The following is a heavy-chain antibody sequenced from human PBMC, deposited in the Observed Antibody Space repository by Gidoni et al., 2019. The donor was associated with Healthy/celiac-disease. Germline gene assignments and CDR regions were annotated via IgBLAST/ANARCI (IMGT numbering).Heavy chain of an antibody. CDR3: AKAYYGTGTTIFFDY. J-gene: IGHJ4*02. CDR1: GFTFDDYA. V-gene: IGHV3-9*01. CDR2: ISWNSGSI. Sequence: EVQLVESGGGLVQPGRSLGLSCAASGFTFDDYAMHWVRQAPGKGLEWVSGISWNSGSIGYADSVKGRFTISRDNAKNSLYLQMNSLRAEDTALYYCAKAYYGTGTTIFFDYWGQGTLVTVSS. D-gene: IGHD1-7*01.